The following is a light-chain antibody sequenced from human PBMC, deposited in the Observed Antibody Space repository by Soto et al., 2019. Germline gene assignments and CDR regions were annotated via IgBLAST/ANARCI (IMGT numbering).Light chain of an antibody. CDR2: GAS. Sequence: EIVMTQSPATLSVSPGDRATLSCRASQSVSSNLGWYQQKPGQAPRLLIYGASTKASGIPARFSGSGSGTDFTLTISSLQSEDFALYFCQQDNTWPLTFGGGTKVDI. V-gene: IGKV3-15*01. J-gene: IGKJ4*01. CDR1: QSVSSN. CDR3: QQDNTWPLT.